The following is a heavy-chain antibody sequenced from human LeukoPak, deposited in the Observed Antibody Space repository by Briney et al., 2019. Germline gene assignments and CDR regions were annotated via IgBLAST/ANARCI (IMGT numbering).Heavy chain of an antibody. CDR3: ARWGYGPYGYYYYYMDV. V-gene: IGHV4-4*07. D-gene: IGHD5-18*01. J-gene: IGHJ6*03. Sequence: NPSETLSLTCTVSGGSISSYYWSWIRQPAGKGLEWIGRIYTSGSTNYNPSLKSRVTISVDTSKNQFSLKLSSVTAADTAVYYCARWGYGPYGYYYYYMDVWGKGTTVTVSS. CDR1: GGSISSYY. CDR2: IYTSGST.